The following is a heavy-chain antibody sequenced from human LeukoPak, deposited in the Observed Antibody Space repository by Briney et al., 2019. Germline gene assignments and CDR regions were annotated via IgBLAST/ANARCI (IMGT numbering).Heavy chain of an antibody. CDR3: AKEREEYASWFDP. D-gene: IGHD1-26*01. J-gene: IGHJ5*02. CDR1: GFTFSSYG. V-gene: IGHV3-33*06. CDR2: IWYDGSNK. Sequence: PGGSLRLSCAASGFTFSSYGMHWVRQAPGKGLEWVAVIWYDGSNKYYADSVKGRFTIYRDNSKNTLYLQMNSLRAEDTAVYYCAKEREEYASWFDPWGQGTLVTVSS.